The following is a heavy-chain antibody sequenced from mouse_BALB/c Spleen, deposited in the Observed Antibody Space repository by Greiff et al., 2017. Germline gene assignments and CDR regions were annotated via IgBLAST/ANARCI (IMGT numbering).Heavy chain of an antibody. CDR1: GFNIKDTY. V-gene: IGHV14-3*02. D-gene: IGHD2-10*02. J-gene: IGHJ1*01. CDR3: ARGYGNWYFDV. CDR2: IDPANGNT. Sequence: VQLQESGAELVKPGASVKLSCTASGFNIKDTYMHWVKQRPEQGLEWIGRIDPANGNTKYDPKFQGKATITADTTSNTAYLQLSSLTSEDAAVYYCARGYGNWYFDVWGAGSTVTVSS.